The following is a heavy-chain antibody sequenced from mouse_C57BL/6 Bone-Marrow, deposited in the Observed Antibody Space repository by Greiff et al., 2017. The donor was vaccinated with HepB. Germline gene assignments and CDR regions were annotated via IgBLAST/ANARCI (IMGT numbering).Heavy chain of an antibody. V-gene: IGHV1-50*01. CDR3: ARAPELGRDAMDY. CDR2: IDPSGSYT. D-gene: IGHD4-1*01. Sequence: QVQLQQPGAELVKPGASVKLSCKASGYTFTSYWMQWVKQRPGQGLEWIGEIDPSGSYTNYNQKFKGKATLTVDTSSRAAYMQLSSLTSEDSAVYYCARAPELGRDAMDYWGQGTSVTVSS. J-gene: IGHJ4*01. CDR1: GYTFTSYW.